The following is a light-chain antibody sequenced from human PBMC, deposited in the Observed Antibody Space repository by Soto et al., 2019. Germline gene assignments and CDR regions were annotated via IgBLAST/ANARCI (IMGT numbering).Light chain of an antibody. CDR2: TTS. CDR1: QSISSY. V-gene: IGKV1-39*01. J-gene: IGKJ4*01. Sequence: DIQMTQSPSSLSASVGDRVTIACRASQSISSYLSWYQQKPGKAPKLLIYTTSTLQGGVPSRFSGSGSGTYFTLTIIGLQPEDFATYYCQQTFTTLTFGGGTRVEIK. CDR3: QQTFTTLT.